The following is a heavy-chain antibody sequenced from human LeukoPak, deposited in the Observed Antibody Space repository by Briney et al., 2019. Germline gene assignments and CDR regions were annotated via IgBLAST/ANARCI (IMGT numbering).Heavy chain of an antibody. D-gene: IGHD2-15*01. V-gene: IGHV5-51*01. CDR2: IYPGDSDT. Sequence: GESLKISCKGSGYSFTSYWIGWVRQMPGKGLEWMGIIYPGDSDTRYSPSFQGQVTISADKSISTAYLQWSSLKASDTAMYYCARLSGYCSGGSCPSYFDYWGQGTLVTVSP. CDR3: ARLSGYCSGGSCPSYFDY. CDR1: GYSFTSYW. J-gene: IGHJ4*02.